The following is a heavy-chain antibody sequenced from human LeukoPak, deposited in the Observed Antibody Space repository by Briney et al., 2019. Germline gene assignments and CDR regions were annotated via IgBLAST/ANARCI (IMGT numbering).Heavy chain of an antibody. Sequence: AGGSLRLSCAASGFTFSSYEMNWVRQAPGKGLEWVAYISSSGSNIYYADSVKGRFTISRDNAKNSLYLQMNSLRAEDTAIYYCARDPGQYNYGYSDYWGQGTLVAVSS. CDR1: GFTFSSYE. CDR3: ARDPGQYNYGYSDY. CDR2: ISSSGSNI. V-gene: IGHV3-48*03. D-gene: IGHD5-18*01. J-gene: IGHJ4*02.